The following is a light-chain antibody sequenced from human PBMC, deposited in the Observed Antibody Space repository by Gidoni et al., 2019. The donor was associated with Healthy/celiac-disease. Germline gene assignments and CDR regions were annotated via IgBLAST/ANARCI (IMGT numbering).Light chain of an antibody. V-gene: IGKV3-15*01. CDR3: QQYNNWHLYT. Sequence: EIVMTHSPATLSVSPVESATLSCRASQSVSSNLAWYQQKPGQAPRLLIYGASTRATGIPARFSGSGSGTEFTLTISSLQSEDFAVYYCQQYNNWHLYTFGQGTKLEIK. J-gene: IGKJ2*01. CDR2: GAS. CDR1: QSVSSN.